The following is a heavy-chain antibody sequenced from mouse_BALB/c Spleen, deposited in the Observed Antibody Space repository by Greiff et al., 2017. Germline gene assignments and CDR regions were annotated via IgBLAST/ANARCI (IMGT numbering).Heavy chain of an antibody. CDR3: ARGDYGSSY. V-gene: IGHV5-4*02. J-gene: IGHJ2*01. D-gene: IGHD1-1*01. CDR1: GFTFSDYY. CDR2: ISDGGSYT. Sequence: DVKLVESGGGLVKPGGSLKLSCAASGFTFSDYYMYWVRQTPEKRLEWVATISDGGSYTYYPDSVKGRFTISRDNAKNNLYLQMSSLRSEDTAMYYCARGDYGSSYWGQGTTLTVSS.